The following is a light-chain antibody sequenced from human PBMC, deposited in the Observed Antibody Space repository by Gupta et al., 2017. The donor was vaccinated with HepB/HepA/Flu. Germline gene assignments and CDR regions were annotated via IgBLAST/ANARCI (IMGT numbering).Light chain of an antibody. Sequence: SYELTQPPSVSVSPGQPASITCSGDTLGDKYACWYQQKPGQSPVLVIYQDSKRAAGVPGRFSCSNSGNTATLTIGGTQAGDEDDYYCQAWDSSSVVFGGGTKLTVL. V-gene: IGLV3-1*01. CDR2: QDS. CDR3: QAWDSSSVV. J-gene: IGLJ2*01. CDR1: TLGDKY.